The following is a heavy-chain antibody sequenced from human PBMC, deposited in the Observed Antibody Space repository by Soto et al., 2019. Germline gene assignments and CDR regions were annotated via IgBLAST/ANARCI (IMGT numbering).Heavy chain of an antibody. CDR3: TGEVASGY. CDR1: GFTVSTYG. J-gene: IGHJ4*02. D-gene: IGHD2-8*02. V-gene: IGHV3-30*03. Sequence: QVQLVESGGGVVQPGRSLRLSWADSGFTVSTYGMHWVRQAPGKGREWVAVISRDGGTKYYADSVKGRFTISRDNSRNTLFLEMNSLRGDDMAVYYCTGEVASGYWGQGTLVTVSS. CDR2: ISRDGGTK.